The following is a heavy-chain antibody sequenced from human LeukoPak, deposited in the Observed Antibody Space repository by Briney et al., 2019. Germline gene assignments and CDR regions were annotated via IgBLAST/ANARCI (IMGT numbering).Heavy chain of an antibody. V-gene: IGHV5-51*01. Sequence: GESLKISCKGSGYSFTSYWIGWVRQMPGKGLEWMGIIYPGDSDTRYSPSFQGQVTISADKSISTAYLQWSSLKASDTAMYYCAISTNANVPGFYFDYWGQGTLVTVSS. J-gene: IGHJ4*02. CDR2: IYPGDSDT. CDR1: GYSFTSYW. CDR3: AISTNANVPGFYFDY. D-gene: IGHD1-14*01.